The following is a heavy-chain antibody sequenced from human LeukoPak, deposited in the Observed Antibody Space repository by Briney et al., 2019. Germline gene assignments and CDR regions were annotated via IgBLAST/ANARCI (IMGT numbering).Heavy chain of an antibody. CDR3: ANEAERFFEWFDPFSSGY. CDR2: IRYDGSNK. Sequence: PGGALRLSCAASGFTFSSYGMHWVRQAPGKGLEWVAFIRYDGSNKYYADSVKGRFTISRDNSKNTLYLQMNSLRAEDTAVYYCANEAERFFEWFDPFSSGYCGQGTLVTVSS. V-gene: IGHV3-30*02. CDR1: GFTFSSYG. J-gene: IGHJ4*02. D-gene: IGHD3-3*01.